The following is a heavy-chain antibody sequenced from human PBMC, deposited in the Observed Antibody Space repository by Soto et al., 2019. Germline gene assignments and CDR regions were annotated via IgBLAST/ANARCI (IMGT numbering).Heavy chain of an antibody. Sequence: LSLTCTVSGGSVSSGSYYWSWIRQPPGKGLEWIAYIYYKGSANYNPSLKSRVTISLDTSKNQFSLKLNSVTAADTAVYFCVRVNGGPYYSDYWGRGTLVTVSS. CDR3: VRVNGGPYYSDY. J-gene: IGHJ4*02. CDR1: GGSVSSGSYY. V-gene: IGHV4-61*01. D-gene: IGHD2-8*01. CDR2: IYYKGSA.